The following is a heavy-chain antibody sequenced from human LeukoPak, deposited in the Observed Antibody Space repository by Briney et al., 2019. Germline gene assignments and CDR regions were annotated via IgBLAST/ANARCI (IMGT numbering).Heavy chain of an antibody. D-gene: IGHD5-18*01. CDR2: ISYDGGDI. J-gene: IGHJ4*02. CDR1: GYTFSSYA. V-gene: IGHV3-30*04. CDR3: ARGGYRFGYVFDY. Sequence: PGGSLRLSWAASGYTFSSYAAHWVRQAPGTGLEWVSFISYDGGDIKYADSVRGRFTISRDNSKNTLYLQMNSLRPEDTAVYYCARGGYRFGYVFDYWGQGTLVTVSS.